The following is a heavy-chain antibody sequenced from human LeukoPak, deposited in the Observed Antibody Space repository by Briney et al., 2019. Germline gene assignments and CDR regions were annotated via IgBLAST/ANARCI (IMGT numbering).Heavy chain of an antibody. D-gene: IGHD6-13*01. V-gene: IGHV3-23*01. CDR2: ISASGAST. CDR1: GFTFSSYA. CDR3: AKDREPGIAAAGTVSDY. Sequence: GGSLRLSCAASGFTFSSYAMSWVRQAPGKGLEWVSAISASGASTYYADSVKGRFTIPRDSSKNTLYLQMNSLRAEDTAIYYCAKDREPGIAAAGTVSDYWGQGTLVTVSS. J-gene: IGHJ4*02.